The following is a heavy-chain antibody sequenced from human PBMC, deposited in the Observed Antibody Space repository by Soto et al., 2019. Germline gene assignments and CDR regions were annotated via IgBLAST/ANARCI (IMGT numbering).Heavy chain of an antibody. CDR3: ARDHIVVVVAAAGYHYYGMDV. CDR2: ISYDGSNK. CDR1: GFTFSSYA. D-gene: IGHD2-15*01. J-gene: IGHJ6*02. Sequence: QVQLVESGGGVVQPGRSLRLSCAASGFTFSSYAMHWVRQAPGKGLEWVPVISYDGSNKYYADSVKGRFTISRDNSKNALYLQMNSLRAEDTAVYYCARDHIVVVVAAAGYHYYGMDVWGQGTTVTVSS. V-gene: IGHV3-30-3*01.